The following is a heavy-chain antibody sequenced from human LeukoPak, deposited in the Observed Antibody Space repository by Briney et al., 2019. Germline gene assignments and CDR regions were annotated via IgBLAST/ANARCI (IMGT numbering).Heavy chain of an antibody. V-gene: IGHV4-34*01. CDR2: INHSGST. D-gene: IGHD3-3*01. J-gene: IGHJ4*02. CDR3: ARFHYYDFWSGYRRANYFDY. Sequence: PSETLSLTCAVYGGSFSGYYWSWIRQPPGKGLEWIGEINHSGSTNYNPSLKSRVTISVDTSKNQFSLKLSSVTAADTAVYYCARFHYYDFWSGYRRANYFDYWGQRTLVTVSS. CDR1: GGSFSGYY.